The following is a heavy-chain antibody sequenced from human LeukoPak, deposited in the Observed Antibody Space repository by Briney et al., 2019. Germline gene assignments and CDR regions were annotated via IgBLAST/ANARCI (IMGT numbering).Heavy chain of an antibody. Sequence: SETLSLTCAVYGGSFSGYYWSWIRQPPGKGLEWIGETNHSGSTNYNPSLKSRVTISVDTSKNQFSLRLSSVTAADTALYFCARRAALHSLDYWDQGTLVTVSS. CDR3: ARRAALHSLDY. D-gene: IGHD6-6*01. CDR2: TNHSGST. J-gene: IGHJ4*02. V-gene: IGHV4-34*01. CDR1: GGSFSGYY.